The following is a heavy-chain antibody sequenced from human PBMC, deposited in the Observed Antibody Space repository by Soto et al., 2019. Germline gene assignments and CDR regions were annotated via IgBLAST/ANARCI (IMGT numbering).Heavy chain of an antibody. D-gene: IGHD2-2*01. CDR1: GYTFTGYY. CDR3: ARERYQVISDGMDV. CDR2: INPVTGGT. J-gene: IGHJ6*02. V-gene: IGHV1-2*02. Sequence: QVQLVQSGADVKTPGASVRVSCKASGYTFTGYYVHWVREAPGQGLEWMGWINPVTGGTSYAQKFQGRVTLSRDTSINTAYLELSRLRFDDAAVYFCARERYQVISDGMDVWGQGTTVTGSS.